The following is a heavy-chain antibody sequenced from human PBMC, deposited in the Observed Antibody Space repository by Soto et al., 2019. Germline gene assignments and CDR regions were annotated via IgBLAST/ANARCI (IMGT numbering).Heavy chain of an antibody. V-gene: IGHV3-23*01. CDR3: AKGDSSRQRYNWFDP. J-gene: IGHJ5*02. CDR1: GFTFSSYA. Sequence: PGGSLRLSCAASGFTFSSYAMSWVRQAPGKGLEWVSAISGSGGSTYYADSVKGRFTISRDNSKNTLYLQMNSLRAEDTAVYYCAKGDSSRQRYNWFDPWGQGTLVTVSS. D-gene: IGHD6-13*01. CDR2: ISGSGGST.